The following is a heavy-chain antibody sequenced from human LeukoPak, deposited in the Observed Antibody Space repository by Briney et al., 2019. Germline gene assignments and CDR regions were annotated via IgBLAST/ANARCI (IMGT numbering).Heavy chain of an antibody. CDR3: ARSYGDYSHFDY. CDR2: INAGNGNT. Sequence: GASVKVSCKASGYTFTSYTIHWVRQAPGQRLEWMGWINAGNGNTKYSQKLQGRVTITRGTSASTAYMELSSLRSEDTAMYYCARSYGDYSHFDYWGQGTLVTVSS. D-gene: IGHD4-17*01. J-gene: IGHJ4*02. V-gene: IGHV1-3*01. CDR1: GYTFTSYT.